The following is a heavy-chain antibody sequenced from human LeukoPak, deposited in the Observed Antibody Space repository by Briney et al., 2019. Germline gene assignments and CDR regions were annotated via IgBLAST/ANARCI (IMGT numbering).Heavy chain of an antibody. CDR3: ARGSGWFGELLSEPFDY. CDR1: GYTFTGYY. D-gene: IGHD3-10*01. CDR2: IIPIFGTA. V-gene: IGHV1-69*05. Sequence: GASVKVSCKASGYTFTGYYMHWVRQAPGQGLEWVGRIIPIFGTANYAQKFQGRVTITTDESTSTAYMELSSLRSEDTAVYYCARGSGWFGELLSEPFDYWGQGTLVTVSS. J-gene: IGHJ4*02.